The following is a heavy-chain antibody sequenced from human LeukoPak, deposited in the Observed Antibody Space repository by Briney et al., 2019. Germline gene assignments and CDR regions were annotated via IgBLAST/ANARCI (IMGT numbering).Heavy chain of an antibody. J-gene: IGHJ4*02. CDR3: ARDPALGEPYFDY. CDR1: GFTFSSDW. D-gene: IGHD4-17*01. Sequence: PGGSLRRSCAASGFTFSSDWMSWVRQAPGRGLEWVANIKQDGSEKYYVDSVKGRFTISRDNAKNSLYLPMNSLRAEDTAVYYCARDPALGEPYFDYWGQGTLVTVSS. V-gene: IGHV3-7*01. CDR2: IKQDGSEK.